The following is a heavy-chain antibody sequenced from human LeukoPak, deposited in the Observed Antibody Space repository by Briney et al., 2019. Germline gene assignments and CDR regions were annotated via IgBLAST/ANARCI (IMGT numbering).Heavy chain of an antibody. Sequence: GGSLRLSCAASGFTFTSYAMTWVRQAPGKGLEWVSGINWNGGSTGYADSVKGRFTISRDNAKNSLYLQMNSLRAEDTALYYCASDDYDYVWGSYRRRDAFDIWGQGTMVTVSS. D-gene: IGHD3-16*02. CDR3: ASDDYDYVWGSYRRRDAFDI. CDR2: INWNGGST. CDR1: GFTFTSYA. V-gene: IGHV3-20*04. J-gene: IGHJ3*02.